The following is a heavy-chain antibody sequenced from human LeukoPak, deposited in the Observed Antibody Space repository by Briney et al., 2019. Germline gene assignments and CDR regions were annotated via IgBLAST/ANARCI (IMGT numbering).Heavy chain of an antibody. J-gene: IGHJ6*02. CDR2: INHSGST. D-gene: IGHD6-13*01. CDR3: ARDSRSSSGGMDV. Sequence: PSETLSLTCAVYGGSFSGYYWSWIRQPPGKGLEWIGEINHSGSTNYNPSLKSRVTISVDTSKNQFSLKLSSVTAADTAVYYCARDSRSSSGGMDVWGQGTTVTVSS. CDR1: GGSFSGYY. V-gene: IGHV4-34*01.